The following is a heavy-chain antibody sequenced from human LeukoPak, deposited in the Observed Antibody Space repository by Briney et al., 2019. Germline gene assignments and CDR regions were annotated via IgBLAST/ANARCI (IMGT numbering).Heavy chain of an antibody. CDR3: ARGLPYYYDSGSSYNLFYP. CDR2: INHSERT. V-gene: IGHV4-34*01. CDR1: GGSFSASH. D-gene: IGHD3-10*01. J-gene: IGHJ5*02. Sequence: SETLSLTCAVDGGSFSASHWTWIRQPPGKGWEWIGEINHSERTNYNPSLSSRVIISVDTSKNQFSLRLNSVTAADTAVYYCARGLPYYYDSGSSYNLFYPWGQGTLVTVSA.